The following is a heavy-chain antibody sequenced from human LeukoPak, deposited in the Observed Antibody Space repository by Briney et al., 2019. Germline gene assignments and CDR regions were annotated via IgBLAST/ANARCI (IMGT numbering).Heavy chain of an antibody. J-gene: IGHJ4*02. CDR2: ISYDGSKT. CDR1: GLTFSSNA. D-gene: IGHD6-13*01. Sequence: GGSLRLSCSASGLTFSSNAMHWVRQAPGKGLEWVAVISYDGSKTYYADSVKDRFTISRDNSKNTLYLQMNSLRAEDTAVYYCAGYSSSWSSFDYWGQGTLVTVSS. V-gene: IGHV3-30-3*01. CDR3: AGYSSSWSSFDY.